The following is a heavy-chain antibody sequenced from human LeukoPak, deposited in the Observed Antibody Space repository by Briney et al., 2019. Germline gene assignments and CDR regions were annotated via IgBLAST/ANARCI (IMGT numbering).Heavy chain of an antibody. J-gene: IGHJ1*01. D-gene: IGHD6-19*01. CDR1: RFTFSTYA. V-gene: IGHV3-30-3*01. Sequence: PGRSLRLSCAASRFTFSTYAMHWVRQAPSKGLEWVAGISNDGTNEDHADSVKGRFTISRDNSKNTLYLQMNSLRAEDTAIYYCARDRIAVAGMGAFQHWGQGTLVTVSS. CDR2: ISNDGTNE. CDR3: ARDRIAVAGMGAFQH.